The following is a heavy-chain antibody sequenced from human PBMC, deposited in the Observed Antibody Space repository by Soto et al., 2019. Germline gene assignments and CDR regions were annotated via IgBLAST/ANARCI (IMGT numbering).Heavy chain of an antibody. J-gene: IGHJ6*02. CDR2: ISVGSDNT. V-gene: IGHV1-58*02. D-gene: IGHD3-10*01. CDR1: GYTFSNYG. CDR3: ARDLTMVRGRFYYYYGMDV. Sequence: ASVKVSCKTSGYTFSNYGITWVRQAPGQPLEWLGWISVGSDNTNYAQKFQERVTITRDMSTSTAYMELSSLRSEDTAVYYCARDLTMVRGRFYYYYGMDVWGQGTTVTVSS.